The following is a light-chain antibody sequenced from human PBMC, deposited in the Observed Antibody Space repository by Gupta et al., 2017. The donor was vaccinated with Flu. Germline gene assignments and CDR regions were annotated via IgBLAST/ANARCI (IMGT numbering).Light chain of an antibody. CDR2: RAS. V-gene: IGKV3-20*01. CDR3: QQYGSSPRT. Sequence: ERATLSCRASQSVSSTFLGWYQQKPGQAPRLLIYRASSRATGIPERFSGSGSGTDFTLTISRLEPEDYAVYYCQQYGSSPRTFGQGTKVEIK. J-gene: IGKJ1*01. CDR1: QSVSSTF.